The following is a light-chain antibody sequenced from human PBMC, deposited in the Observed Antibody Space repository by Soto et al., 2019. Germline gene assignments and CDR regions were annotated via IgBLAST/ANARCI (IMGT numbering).Light chain of an antibody. CDR1: QNISNY. CDR3: QQSYSIPRLT. Sequence: DMQMTQSPSSLSASVGDRVYITCRSSQNISNYLHWYQQSPGKAPKLLIYAASNLRSGVPSRFSGSGSGTDFTLTISSLQSEDFATYYCQQSYSIPRLTFGPGTRVDIK. CDR2: AAS. J-gene: IGKJ3*01. V-gene: IGKV1-39*01.